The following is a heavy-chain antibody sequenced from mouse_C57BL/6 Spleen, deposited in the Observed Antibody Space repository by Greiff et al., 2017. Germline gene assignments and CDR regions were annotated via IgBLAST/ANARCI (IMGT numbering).Heavy chain of an antibody. Sequence: QVPLQQPGAELVKPGASVKMSCKASGYTFTSYWITWVKQRPGKGLAWIGDIYPGSGSTNYNEKFKSKATLTVDTSSSTAYMQLSSLTSEDSAVYYCARGDSSVYDYAMDYWGQETSVTVSS. V-gene: IGHV1-55*01. CDR2: IYPGSGST. J-gene: IGHJ4*01. CDR3: ARGDSSVYDYAMDY. D-gene: IGHD3-2*02. CDR1: GYTFTSYW.